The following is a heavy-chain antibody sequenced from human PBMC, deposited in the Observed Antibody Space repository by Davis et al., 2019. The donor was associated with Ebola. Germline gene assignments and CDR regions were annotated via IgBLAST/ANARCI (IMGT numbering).Heavy chain of an antibody. CDR1: GFTFSSYT. CDR2: ISYDGSNK. CDR3: ARGIDFWSGYN. Sequence: GESLKISCAASGFTFSSYTMNWVRQAPGKGLEWVAVISYDGSNKYYADSVKGRFTISRDNSKNTLYLQMNSLRAEDTAVYYCARGIDFWSGYNWGQGTLVTVSS. V-gene: IGHV3-30-3*01. D-gene: IGHD3-3*01. J-gene: IGHJ4*02.